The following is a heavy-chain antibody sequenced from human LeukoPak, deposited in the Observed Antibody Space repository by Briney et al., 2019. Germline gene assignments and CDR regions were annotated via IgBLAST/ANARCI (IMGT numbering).Heavy chain of an antibody. CDR2: MYYSGST. CDR1: GGSISSYY. V-gene: IGHV4-59*08. D-gene: IGHD2-15*01. CDR3: VRSSTYHLFDD. J-gene: IGHJ4*02. Sequence: SETLSLTCTVSGGSISSYYCSWTRQPPGKGLEWIGYMYYSGSTNYNPSLKSRVTISVDMSKNQFSLKLSSVTAADTAVYYCVRSSTYHLFDDWGQGTLVTVSS.